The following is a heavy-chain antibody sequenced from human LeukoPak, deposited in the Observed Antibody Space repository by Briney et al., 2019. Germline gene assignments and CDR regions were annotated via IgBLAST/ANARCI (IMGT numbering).Heavy chain of an antibody. CDR2: ISSSSSTI. V-gene: IGHV3-48*04. Sequence: PGGSLRLSCAASGFTFSSYSMNWVRQAPGKGLEWVSYISSSSSTIYYADSVKGRFTISRDNAKNSLYLQMNSLRAEDTAVYYCARDPRLELIYYYYYYMDVWGKGTTVTVSS. D-gene: IGHD1-7*01. CDR3: ARDPRLELIYYYYYYMDV. J-gene: IGHJ6*03. CDR1: GFTFSSYS.